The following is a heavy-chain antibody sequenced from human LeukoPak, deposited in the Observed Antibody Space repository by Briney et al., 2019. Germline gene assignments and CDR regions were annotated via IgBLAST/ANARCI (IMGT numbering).Heavy chain of an antibody. D-gene: IGHD6-13*01. J-gene: IGHJ3*02. CDR2: INHSGST. Sequence: SETLSLTCAVYGGSFSGYYWSWIRQPPGKGLEWIGEINHSGSTNYNPSLKSRVTISVDTSKNQFSLKLSSVTAADTAVYYCARGVAAAYSAFDIWGQGTMVTVSS. V-gene: IGHV4-34*01. CDR3: ARGVAAAYSAFDI. CDR1: GGSFSGYY.